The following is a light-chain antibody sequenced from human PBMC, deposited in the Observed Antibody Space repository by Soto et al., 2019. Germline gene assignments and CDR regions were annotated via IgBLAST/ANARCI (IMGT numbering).Light chain of an antibody. Sequence: QSALTQPPSASGSPGQSVTISCTGTSSDVGGYNYVSWYQQHPGKAPKLLIYDVSKRPSGVPDRFSGSKSGTTASLTVSGLEAEDEADYCCCSYGGSNNLVFGGGTQLTVL. V-gene: IGLV2-8*01. CDR2: DVS. CDR1: SSDVGGYNY. CDR3: CSYGGSNNLV. J-gene: IGLJ3*02.